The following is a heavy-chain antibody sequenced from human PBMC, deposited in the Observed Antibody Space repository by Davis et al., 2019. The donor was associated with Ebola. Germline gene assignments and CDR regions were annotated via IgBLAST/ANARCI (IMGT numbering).Heavy chain of an antibody. Sequence: GESLKISCAASGFNFRSYGMHWVRQAPDKGLEWVAVIWYDGSRKYYGDSVKGRFTISRDNAKNTLYLQMNSLRAEDTAVYYCARDSRYFDWLFHSDGWFDPWGQGTLVTVSS. CDR3: ARDSRYFDWLFHSDGWFDP. CDR2: IWYDGSRK. V-gene: IGHV3-33*01. CDR1: GFNFRSYG. J-gene: IGHJ5*02. D-gene: IGHD3-9*01.